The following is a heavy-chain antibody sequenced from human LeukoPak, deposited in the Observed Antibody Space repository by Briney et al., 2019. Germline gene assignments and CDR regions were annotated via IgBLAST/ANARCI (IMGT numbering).Heavy chain of an antibody. CDR1: GGSISSSYY. J-gene: IGHJ5*02. Sequence: SETLSLTCTVSGGSISSSYYWGWIRQPPGKGLEWIGSIYYGGSTYYNPSLKSRVIISVDTSKNQFSLKLSSVTAADTAVYYCARLSITIVRGVGSNWFDPWGQGTLVTVSS. CDR3: ARLSITIVRGVGSNWFDP. CDR2: IYYGGST. V-gene: IGHV4-39*07. D-gene: IGHD3-10*01.